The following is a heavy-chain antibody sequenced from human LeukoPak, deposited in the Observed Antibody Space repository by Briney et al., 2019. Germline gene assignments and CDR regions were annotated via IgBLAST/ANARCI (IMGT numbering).Heavy chain of an antibody. CDR2: INAGNGNT. J-gene: IGHJ5*02. CDR3: ARYYYGSGSYYDWFDH. V-gene: IGHV1-3*01. Sequence: ASVKVSCKASGYTFTSYAMHWVRQAPGQRLEWMGWINAGNGNTKYSQKFQGRVTITRDTSASTAYMELSSLRSEDTAVYYCARYYYGSGSYYDWFDHWGQGTLVTVSS. CDR1: GYTFTSYA. D-gene: IGHD3-10*01.